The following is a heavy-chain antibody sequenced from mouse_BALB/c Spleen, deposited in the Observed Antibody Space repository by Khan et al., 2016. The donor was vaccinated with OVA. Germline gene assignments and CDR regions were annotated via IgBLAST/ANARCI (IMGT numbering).Heavy chain of an antibody. CDR1: GYTFTSYW. D-gene: IGHD1-1*01. V-gene: IGHV1S41*01. J-gene: IGHJ4*01. CDR2: ISPGRGSP. Sequence: DLVKPGASVKLSCKASGYTFTSYWINWIKQRPGQGLQWIGHISPGRGSPYYNGMFTVKVTLTGETSSTTAYIQPSSWSSEDSAVYFCARSNYYGNGLWAMDYWGQGKSVTVSS. CDR3: ARSNYYGNGLWAMDY.